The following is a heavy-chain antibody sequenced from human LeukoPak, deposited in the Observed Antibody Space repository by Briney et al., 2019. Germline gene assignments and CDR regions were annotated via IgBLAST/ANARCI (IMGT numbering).Heavy chain of an antibody. Sequence: GGSLRLSCAASGFTFSSYSMNWVRQAPGKGLEWVSSISSSSSYIYYADSVKGRFTISRDNSKNTLYLQINSLRAEDTAVYYCAGGGFGEAYYYYYMDVWGKGTTVTVSS. J-gene: IGHJ6*03. CDR2: ISSSSSYI. CDR1: GFTFSSYS. D-gene: IGHD3-10*01. CDR3: AGGGFGEAYYYYYMDV. V-gene: IGHV3-21*04.